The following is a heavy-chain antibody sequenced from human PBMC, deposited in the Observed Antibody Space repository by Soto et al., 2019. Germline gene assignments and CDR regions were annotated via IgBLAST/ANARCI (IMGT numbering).Heavy chain of an antibody. J-gene: IGHJ4*02. Sequence: NPSETLSLTCTVSGGSISISSYYWGCLRQPPGKGLEWIGSIYYTGSTYYNPSLTSRVTISVDTSKNQISLKLSSVTAADTAVYYCARGPSSASWYGDYWGQGTLVTVSS. CDR3: ARGPSSASWYGDY. CDR1: GGSISISSYY. CDR2: IYYTGST. V-gene: IGHV4-39*01. D-gene: IGHD6-13*01.